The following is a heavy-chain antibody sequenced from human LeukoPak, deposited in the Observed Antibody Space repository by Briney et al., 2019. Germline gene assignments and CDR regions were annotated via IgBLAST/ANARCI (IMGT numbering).Heavy chain of an antibody. CDR2: IYPGDSDT. D-gene: IGHD6-19*01. Sequence: RGESLKISCKGSGYSFSNYWIGWVRQMPGKGLEWMGIIYPGDSDTRYSPSFQGQVTISADKSISTAYLQWSSLKASDTAMYYCARLMAVAGWAHFDYWGQGTLVTVSS. V-gene: IGHV5-51*01. J-gene: IGHJ4*02. CDR1: GYSFSNYW. CDR3: ARLMAVAGWAHFDY.